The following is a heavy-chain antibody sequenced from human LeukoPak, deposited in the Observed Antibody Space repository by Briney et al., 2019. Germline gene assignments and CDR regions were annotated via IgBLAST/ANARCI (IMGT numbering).Heavy chain of an antibody. CDR2: ISGSGGST. J-gene: IGHJ6*02. CDR3: AKEVVAAAGNNEVYYYYYGMDV. Sequence: GGSLRLSCAASGFTFSSYAMSWVRQAPGKGLEWVSAISGSGGSTYYADSVKGRFTISRDNSKNTLYLQMNSLRAEDTAVYYCAKEVVAAAGNNEVYYYYYGMDVWGQGTTVTVSS. D-gene: IGHD6-13*01. V-gene: IGHV3-23*01. CDR1: GFTFSSYA.